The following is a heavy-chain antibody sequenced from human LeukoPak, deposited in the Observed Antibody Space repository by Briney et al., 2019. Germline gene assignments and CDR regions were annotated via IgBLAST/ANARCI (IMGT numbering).Heavy chain of an antibody. D-gene: IGHD3-22*01. V-gene: IGHV3-11*06. Sequence: AGGSLRLXCAASGFTFSDYYMSWIRQAPGKGLEWVSSISSSSSYIYYADSVKGRFTISRDNAKNSLYLQMNSLRAEDTAVYYCARDYYDSSGVFDYWGQGTLVTVSS. J-gene: IGHJ4*02. CDR1: GFTFSDYY. CDR2: ISSSSSYI. CDR3: ARDYYDSSGVFDY.